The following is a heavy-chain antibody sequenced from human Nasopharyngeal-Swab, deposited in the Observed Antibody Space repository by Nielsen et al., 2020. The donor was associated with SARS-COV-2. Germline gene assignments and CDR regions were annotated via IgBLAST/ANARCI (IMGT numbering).Heavy chain of an antibody. V-gene: IGHV4-59*01. J-gene: IGHJ6*02. CDR1: GGSISSYY. CDR2: IYYSGST. CDR3: ARGPGVQYYGMDV. Sequence: SETLSLTYTVSGGSISSYYWSWIRQPPGKGLEWIGYIYYSGSTNYNPSLKSRVTISVDTSKNQFSLKLSSVTAADTAVYYCARGPGVQYYGMDVWGQGTTVTVSS. D-gene: IGHD3-3*01.